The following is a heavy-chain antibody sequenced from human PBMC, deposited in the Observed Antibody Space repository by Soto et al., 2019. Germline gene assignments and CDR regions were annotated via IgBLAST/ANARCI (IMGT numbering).Heavy chain of an antibody. V-gene: IGHV1-18*04. CDR2: ITTHNGKT. Sequence: XSGKGSCKASGYIFTTYGITWVRQAPGEGLEWMGWITTHNGKTEYAQAYQGRVTMTTDTSSNTAYMELRGLRSDDTAIYYCARVIIPAAISNYFYFGMGVWGQGNSVTVSS. CDR3: ARVIIPAAISNYFYFGMGV. J-gene: IGHJ6*02. D-gene: IGHD2-2*02. CDR1: GYIFTTYG.